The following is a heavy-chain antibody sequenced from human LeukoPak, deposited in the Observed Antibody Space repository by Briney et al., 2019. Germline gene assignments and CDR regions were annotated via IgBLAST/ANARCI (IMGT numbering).Heavy chain of an antibody. CDR3: ARDKSGFDY. Sequence: SETLSLTCTVSGGSISSYYWSWIRQPPGKGLEWIGYIYYRGSTNYNPSLKSRVTISVDTSRNQFSLKLTSATAADTAVYYCARDKSGFDYWGQGTLVTVSS. CDR2: IYYRGST. J-gene: IGHJ4*02. V-gene: IGHV4-59*01. CDR1: GGSISSYY.